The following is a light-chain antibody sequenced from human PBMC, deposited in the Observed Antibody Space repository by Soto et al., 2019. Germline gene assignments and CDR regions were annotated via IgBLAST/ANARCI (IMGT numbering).Light chain of an antibody. CDR3: QQRGDWPPIT. CDR1: QSVSSN. CDR2: NAS. V-gene: IGKV3-11*01. Sequence: EIVMTQSQATLSVSPGDRATLXWRARQSVSSNLAWYQQKPGQPPRLLIYNASNRTTGIPARFSGSGSGTDFTLTISSLEPEDFAVYYCQQRGDWPPITFGQGTRLEIK. J-gene: IGKJ5*01.